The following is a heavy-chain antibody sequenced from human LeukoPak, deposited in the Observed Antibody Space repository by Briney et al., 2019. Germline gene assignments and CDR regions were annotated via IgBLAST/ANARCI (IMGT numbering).Heavy chain of an antibody. CDR1: GGSFSGYY. Sequence: KPSETLSLTCAVYGGSFSGYYWSWIRQPPGKGLEWIGEINHSGSTNYNPSLKSRVTISVDTPKNQFSLKLSSVTAADTAVYYCARSYSGYDYLDYWGQGTLVTVSS. CDR3: ARSYSGYDYLDY. D-gene: IGHD5-12*01. V-gene: IGHV4-34*01. J-gene: IGHJ4*02. CDR2: INHSGST.